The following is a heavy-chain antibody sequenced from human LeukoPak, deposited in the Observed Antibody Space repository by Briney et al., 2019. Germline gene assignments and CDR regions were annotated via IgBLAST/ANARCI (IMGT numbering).Heavy chain of an antibody. V-gene: IGHV3-74*01. CDR2: IYSDGRST. CDR3: ARESVPVDS. CDR1: GFTFSRFW. J-gene: IGHJ4*02. Sequence: GGSLRLSCAASGFTFSRFWMHWVRQAPGKGLVWVSRIYSDGRSTSYADSVKGRFTIYRDNTKNTLYLQMNSLRADDTAVYYCARESVPVDSWGQGTLVPVSS.